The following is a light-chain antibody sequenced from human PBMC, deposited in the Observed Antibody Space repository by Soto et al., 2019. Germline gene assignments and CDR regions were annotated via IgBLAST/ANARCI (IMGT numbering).Light chain of an antibody. Sequence: DIRLALRSSYHSAFLEYRCTLTWLASQSISSYLNWYQQKPGKAPKLLIYAASSLQSGVPSRFSCSGSGRHFTLSISSLQPADFPTYHCLQSYRTPLTFGGGTKVDIK. J-gene: IGKJ4*01. CDR2: AAS. CDR3: LQSYRTPLT. V-gene: IGKV1-39*01. CDR1: QSISSY.